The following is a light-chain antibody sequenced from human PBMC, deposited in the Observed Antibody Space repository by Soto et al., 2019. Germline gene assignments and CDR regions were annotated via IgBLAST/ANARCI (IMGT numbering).Light chain of an antibody. CDR2: AAS. CDR1: QSINSY. V-gene: IGKV1-39*01. Sequence: DIQRAQSPTSLYASVGDRVTITCRASQSINSYLNWYQQKPGKAPKVLIYAASSLQSGVPSRFSVSGSGTDFTLTISSLQPEDFATYYCQQSYSTPRTFGQGTRLEIK. CDR3: QQSYSTPRT. J-gene: IGKJ5*01.